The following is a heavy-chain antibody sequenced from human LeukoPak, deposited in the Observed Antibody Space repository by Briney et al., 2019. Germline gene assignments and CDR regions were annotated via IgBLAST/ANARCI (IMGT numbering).Heavy chain of an antibody. D-gene: IGHD2-21*02. Sequence: GGSLRLSCAASGFTFSTYAMHWVRQAPGKGLEWVAGASYDGKNEYYPDSVKGRFTISRDDSKNTLYLQMNSLRVDDTAIYFCARSGAYCGGDCPTNYWGQGSLVTVSS. CDR1: GFTFSTYA. CDR2: ASYDGKNE. CDR3: ARSGAYCGGDCPTNY. J-gene: IGHJ4*02. V-gene: IGHV3-30*03.